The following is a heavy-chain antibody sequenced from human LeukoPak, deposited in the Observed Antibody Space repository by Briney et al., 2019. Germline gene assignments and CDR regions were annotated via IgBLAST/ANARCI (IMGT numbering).Heavy chain of an antibody. CDR3: ARGLHLAAFDI. CDR1: GGSISSYY. J-gene: IGHJ3*02. Sequence: WETLSLTCTVSGGSISSYYWSWIRQPPGKGLEWIGYVQYNGNTNYNPSLKSRVTISVDTSKNQFSLKLSSVTAADTAVYYCARGLHLAAFDIWGQGTMVSVSS. D-gene: IGHD2-21*01. CDR2: VQYNGNT. V-gene: IGHV4-59*01.